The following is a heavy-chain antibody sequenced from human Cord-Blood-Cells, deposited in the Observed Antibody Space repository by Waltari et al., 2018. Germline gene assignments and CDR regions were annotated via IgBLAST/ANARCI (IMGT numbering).Heavy chain of an antibody. Sequence: QVQLQQWGAGLLKPSETLSLTCAVYGGSFSGYYWRWIRQPPGKGLEWIGEIKHSGSTNYNPSLKSRVTISVDTSKNQFSLKLSSVTAADTAVYYCARSYPDNYDILTGYYFDYWGQGTLVTVSS. V-gene: IGHV4-34*01. CDR2: IKHSGST. CDR3: ARSYPDNYDILTGYYFDY. D-gene: IGHD3-9*01. CDR1: GGSFSGYY. J-gene: IGHJ4*02.